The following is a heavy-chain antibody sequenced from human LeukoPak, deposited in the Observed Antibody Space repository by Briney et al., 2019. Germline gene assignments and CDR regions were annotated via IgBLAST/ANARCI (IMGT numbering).Heavy chain of an antibody. J-gene: IGHJ4*02. D-gene: IGHD3-22*01. CDR1: GGTFSSYA. CDR2: IIPIFGTA. Sequence: ASVKVSCKASGGTFSSYAISWVRQAPGQGLEWMGGIIPIFGTANYAQKFQGRVTITADESTSTAYMGLSSLRSEDTAVYYRARGVHDSSGYYYWGQGTLVTVSS. CDR3: ARGVHDSSGYYY. V-gene: IGHV1-69*13.